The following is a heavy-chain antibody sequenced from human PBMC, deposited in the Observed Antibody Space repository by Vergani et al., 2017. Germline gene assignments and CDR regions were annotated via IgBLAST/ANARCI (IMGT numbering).Heavy chain of an antibody. J-gene: IGHJ3*01. Sequence: VQLQESGPGLVKPSQTLSLTCSVSGVSISSGDYYWSWIRQPPGKGLEWIGYIYHNGNTFYNPSFKSRGTLSVDTSKNQFSLKLSSVTAADTAVYYCARRCATTCSDMGRGAFTVWGRGTMVTVSS. CDR1: GVSISSGDYY. D-gene: IGHD2-2*01. CDR2: IYHNGNT. V-gene: IGHV4-30-4*01. CDR3: ARRCATTCSDMGRGAFTV.